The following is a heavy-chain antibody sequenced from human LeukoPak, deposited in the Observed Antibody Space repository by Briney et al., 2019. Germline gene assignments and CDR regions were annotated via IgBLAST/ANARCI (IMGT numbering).Heavy chain of an antibody. CDR3: AKVPGGNFFYYYYMDV. Sequence: GGSLRLSCAASGFTFSDYGMSWVRQAPGKGLEWVSAISGSSGGTYYADSVKGRFTISRDNSKNTLYLQMNSLRAEDTAVYYCAKVPGGNFFYYYYMDVWGKGTTVTISS. D-gene: IGHD1-1*01. V-gene: IGHV3-23*01. CDR1: GFTFSDYG. CDR2: ISGSSGGT. J-gene: IGHJ6*03.